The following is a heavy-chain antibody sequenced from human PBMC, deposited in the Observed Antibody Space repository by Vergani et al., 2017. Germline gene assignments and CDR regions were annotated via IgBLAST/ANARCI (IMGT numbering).Heavy chain of an antibody. CDR3: ARSGSIFGVVIPVGDYGMDV. J-gene: IGHJ6*02. D-gene: IGHD3-3*01. CDR2: INPNSGGT. CDR1: GYTFTGYY. V-gene: IGHV1-2*04. Sequence: QVQLVQSGAEVKKPGASVKVSCKASGYTFTGYYMHWVRQAPGQGLEWMGWINPNSGGTNYAQKFQGWVTMTRDTSSSTAYMELSRLRSDDTAVYYCARSGSIFGVVIPVGDYGMDVWGQGTTVTVSS.